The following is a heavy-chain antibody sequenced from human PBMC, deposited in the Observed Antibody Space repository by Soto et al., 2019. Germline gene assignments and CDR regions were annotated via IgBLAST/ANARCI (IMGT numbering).Heavy chain of an antibody. Sequence: QVQLQESGPGLVKPSETLSLTCTVSGGSISSYYWSWIRQPPGKGLEWIGYIYYSGSTNYNPSLKSRVTISVDTSKNQFSLKLSSVTAADTAVYYCARGIDSSGYYVVYYWGQGTLVTVSS. CDR2: IYYSGST. CDR1: GGSISSYY. J-gene: IGHJ4*02. V-gene: IGHV4-59*01. CDR3: ARGIDSSGYYVVYY. D-gene: IGHD3-22*01.